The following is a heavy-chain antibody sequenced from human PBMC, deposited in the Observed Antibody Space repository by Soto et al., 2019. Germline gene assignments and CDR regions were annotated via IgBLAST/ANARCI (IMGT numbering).Heavy chain of an antibody. CDR2: IHYSGST. J-gene: IGHJ5*02. D-gene: IGHD3-10*01. Sequence: SETLSLTCTVPGGSVNIGTDYWSWIRQPPGKGLEWIGFIHYSGSTNYNPSLKSRVTISVDTSKNQFSLKLSSVTAADTAVYYCARHLYGSGERFDPWGQGTLVTVSS. CDR1: GGSVNIGTDY. CDR3: ARHLYGSGERFDP. V-gene: IGHV4-61*01.